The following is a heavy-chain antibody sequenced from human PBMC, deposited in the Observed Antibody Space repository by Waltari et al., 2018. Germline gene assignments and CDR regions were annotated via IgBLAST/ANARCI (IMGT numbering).Heavy chain of an antibody. V-gene: IGHV1-18*01. Sequence: VQRVQSGAEVQKPGASVKVSCKASGYSFLSYGLTWVRQAPGQGPQWMGWISVYNGNTKYAQKFQGRVIMTTDTSTFPAYMEMRSLRSDDTAVYYCASGTGWERPDFYFDYWGQGTLVTVSS. CDR2: ISVYNGNT. CDR1: GYSFLSYG. D-gene: IGHD1-1*01. J-gene: IGHJ4*01. CDR3: ASGTGWERPDFYFDY.